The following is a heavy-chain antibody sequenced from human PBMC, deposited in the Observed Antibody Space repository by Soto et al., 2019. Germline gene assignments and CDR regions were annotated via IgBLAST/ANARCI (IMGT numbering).Heavy chain of an antibody. V-gene: IGHV1-3*01. CDR2: INAGNGNT. CDR1: GYTFTNYV. D-gene: IGHD2-8*01. Sequence: GASVKVSCKASGYTFTNYVMHWVRQAPGQRLEWMGWINAGNGNTKYSQKFQGRVTITRDTSANTAYMELSSLRSEDTAMYYCARDGGGYCTSSVCYTFDYWGQGTLVTVSS. J-gene: IGHJ4*02. CDR3: ARDGGGYCTSSVCYTFDY.